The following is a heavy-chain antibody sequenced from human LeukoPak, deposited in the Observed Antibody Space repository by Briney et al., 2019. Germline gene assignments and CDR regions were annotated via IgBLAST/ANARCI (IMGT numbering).Heavy chain of an antibody. J-gene: IGHJ4*02. CDR2: ISYDGSNK. Sequence: GGSLRLSCAASGFTFSGYGMHWVRQAPGKGLEWVAVISYDGSNKYYADSVKGRLTISRDNSKNTLYLQMNSLGAEDTAVYYCAKDRQQWLVRTSGGFDYWGQGTLVTVSS. CDR3: AKDRQQWLVRTSGGFDY. D-gene: IGHD6-19*01. V-gene: IGHV3-30*18. CDR1: GFTFSGYG.